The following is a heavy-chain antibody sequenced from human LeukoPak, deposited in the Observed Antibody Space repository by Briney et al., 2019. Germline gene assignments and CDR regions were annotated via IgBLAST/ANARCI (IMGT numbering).Heavy chain of an antibody. CDR3: ARAQLLVAFFVF. Sequence: GGSLRLSCAASGFTVSSNSMSWVRQAPGKGLEWVSVIYSGGSTYYADSVKGRFTISRDNSKNTLYLQMNSLRAEDTAVYYCARAQLLVAFFVFGGGGTLVTVSS. CDR1: GFTVSSNS. V-gene: IGHV3-53*01. J-gene: IGHJ4*02. CDR2: IYSGGST. D-gene: IGHD6-19*01.